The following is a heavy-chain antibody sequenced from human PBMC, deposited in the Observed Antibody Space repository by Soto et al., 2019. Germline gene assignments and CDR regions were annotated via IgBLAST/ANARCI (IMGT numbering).Heavy chain of an antibody. CDR3: ARTLSWRRGPFDA. V-gene: IGHV3-48*02. Sequence: EVQLLESGGGLIQPGGSLRLSCAASGFIFNTYSMNWVRQAPGKGLEWVSYISGSSQTIFYADSVRGRFTISRDNANNSTYLQMVSLRDDDTAVYYCARTLSWRRGPFDAWGQGTLVTVSS. CDR2: ISGSSQTI. CDR1: GFIFNTYS. J-gene: IGHJ4*02. D-gene: IGHD2-15*01.